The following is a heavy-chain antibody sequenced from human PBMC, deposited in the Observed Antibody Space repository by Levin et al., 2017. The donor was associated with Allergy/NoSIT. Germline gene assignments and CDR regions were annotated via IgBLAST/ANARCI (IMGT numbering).Heavy chain of an antibody. CDR1: GYTFTSYG. Sequence: GESLKISCKASGYTFTSYGISWVRQAPGQGLEWMGWISAYNGNTNYAQKLQGRVTMTTDTSTSTAYMELRSLRSDDTAVYYCARSKLNYYGSGSFPENWGQGTLVTVSS. J-gene: IGHJ4*02. CDR3: ARSKLNYYGSGSFPEN. V-gene: IGHV1-18*01. D-gene: IGHD3-10*01. CDR2: ISAYNGNT.